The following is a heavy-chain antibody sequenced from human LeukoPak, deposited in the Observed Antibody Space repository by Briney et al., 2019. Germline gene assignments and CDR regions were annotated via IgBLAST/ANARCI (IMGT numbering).Heavy chain of an antibody. CDR3: ARSYYYDSSGYYYVRSAFDI. J-gene: IGHJ3*02. CDR2: IIPILGIA. V-gene: IGHV1-69*04. CDR1: GGTFSSYA. Sequence: ASVKVSCTASGGTFSSYAISWVRQAPGPRLEWLGRIIPILGIANYAQKFQGRVTITADKSTSTAYMELSSLRSEDTAVYYCARSYYYDSSGYYYVRSAFDIWGQGTMVTVSS. D-gene: IGHD3-22*01.